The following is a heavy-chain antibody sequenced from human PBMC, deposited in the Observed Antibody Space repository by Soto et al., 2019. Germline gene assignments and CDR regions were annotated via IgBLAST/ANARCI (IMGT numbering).Heavy chain of an antibody. V-gene: IGHV3-23*01. CDR2: ISGSGGST. CDR3: AKDIDDCSSTSCYLNWFDP. D-gene: IGHD2-2*01. Sequence: PGGSLRLSCTASGFTFGDYAMSWVRQAPGKGLEWVSAISGSGGSTYYADSVKGRFTISRDNSKNTLYLQMNSLRAEDTAVYYCAKDIDDCSSTSCYLNWFDPWGQGTLVTVSS. CDR1: GFTFGDYA. J-gene: IGHJ5*02.